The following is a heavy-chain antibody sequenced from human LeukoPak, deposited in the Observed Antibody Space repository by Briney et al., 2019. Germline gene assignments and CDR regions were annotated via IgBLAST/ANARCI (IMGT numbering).Heavy chain of an antibody. CDR1: GGTFSSYA. V-gene: IGHV1-69*06. CDR3: AQSGIAAARDY. J-gene: IGHJ4*02. D-gene: IGHD6-13*01. Sequence: SVKVSCKASGGTFSSYAISWVRQAPGQGLEWMGRIIPIFGTANYAQKFRGRVTITADKSTSTAYMELSSLRSEDTAVYYCAQSGIAAARDYWGQGTLVTVSS. CDR2: IIPIFGTA.